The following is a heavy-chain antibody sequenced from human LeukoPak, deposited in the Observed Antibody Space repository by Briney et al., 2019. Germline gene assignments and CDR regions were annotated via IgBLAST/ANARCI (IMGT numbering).Heavy chain of an antibody. Sequence: ASVKVSCKXSGYTFTSYGISWVRQAPGQGLEWMGWISAYNGNTNYPQKLQGRVTMTTDTSTSTAYMELRSLRSDDTAVYYCARQTYYYDQFDYWGQGTLVTVSS. CDR3: ARQTYYYDQFDY. V-gene: IGHV1-18*01. J-gene: IGHJ4*02. D-gene: IGHD3-22*01. CDR1: GYTFTSYG. CDR2: ISAYNGNT.